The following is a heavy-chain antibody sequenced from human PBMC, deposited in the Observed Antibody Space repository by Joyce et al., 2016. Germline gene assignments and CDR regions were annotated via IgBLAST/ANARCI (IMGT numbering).Heavy chain of an antibody. D-gene: IGHD2-15*01. CDR2: ISYDGSNK. CDR1: GFSFSSYA. J-gene: IGHJ4*02. CDR3: AKRGIGLNPRSSSGGVWSLDY. V-gene: IGHV3-30*18. Sequence: QVQLVESGGGVVQPGRSLRLSCGASGFSFSSYAMHWVRQAPGKGLEWVAVISYDGSNKYDADSVKGRFTISRDNSKNTLYLQMNSLRAEDTAVYYCAKRGIGLNPRSSSGGVWSLDYWGQGTLVTVSS.